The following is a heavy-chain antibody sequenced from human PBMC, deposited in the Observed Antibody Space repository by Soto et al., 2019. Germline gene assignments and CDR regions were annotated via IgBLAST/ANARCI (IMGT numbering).Heavy chain of an antibody. V-gene: IGHV1-8*01. J-gene: IGHJ4*02. CDR3: ARSVEWLASFDY. Sequence: ASVKVSCKASGYAFTSYDINWVRQATGQGLEWMGWMNPNSGNTGYAQKFQGRVTMTRNTSISAAYMELSSLRSEDTAVYYCARSVEWLASFDYWGQGTLVTVSS. CDR1: GYAFTSYD. CDR2: MNPNSGNT. D-gene: IGHD6-19*01.